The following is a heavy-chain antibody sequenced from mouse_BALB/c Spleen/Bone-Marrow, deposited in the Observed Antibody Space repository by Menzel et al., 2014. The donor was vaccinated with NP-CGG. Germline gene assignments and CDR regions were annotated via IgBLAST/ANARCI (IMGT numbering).Heavy chain of an antibody. CDR3: AREVDYTMDY. CDR1: GFNTKDTY. Sequence: EEQLQQSGAELVKPGASVKLSCTASGFNTKDTYMHWVKQRPEQGLEWIGRIDPANGNTKYDPKFQGKATITADTSSNTAYLQLSSLTSEDTAVYYCAREVDYTMDYWGQGTSVTVSS. CDR2: IDPANGNT. D-gene: IGHD1-1*01. J-gene: IGHJ4*01. V-gene: IGHV14-3*02.